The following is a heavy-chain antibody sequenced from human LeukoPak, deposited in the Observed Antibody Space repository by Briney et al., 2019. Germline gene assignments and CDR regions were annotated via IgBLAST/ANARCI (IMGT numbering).Heavy chain of an antibody. CDR2: ISSSSSTI. D-gene: IGHD6-6*01. CDR3: MRESEYIASPKGDY. Sequence: GGSLRLSCAASGFTFSSYSMNWVRQAPGKGLEWVSYISSSSSTIYYADSVKGRFTISRDNAKNSLYLQMNSLSDEDTAVYYCMRESEYIASPKGDYWGQGTLVTVSS. J-gene: IGHJ4*02. V-gene: IGHV3-48*02. CDR1: GFTFSSYS.